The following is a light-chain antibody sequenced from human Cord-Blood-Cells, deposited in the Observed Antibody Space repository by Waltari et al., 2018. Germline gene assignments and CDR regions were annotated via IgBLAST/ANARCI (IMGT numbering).Light chain of an antibody. J-gene: IGLJ2*01. CDR2: SNN. CDR1: SSNIGSKT. Sequence: QSVLTQPPSASGTPGQRVTISCSGSSSNIGSKTVNWYQQLPGSAPKLLLYSNNQRPSGVPARFSGSKSGTSASLAISGLQSEDEAEYYCAAWDDSLNGVVFGGGTKLTVL. CDR3: AAWDDSLNGVV. V-gene: IGLV1-44*01.